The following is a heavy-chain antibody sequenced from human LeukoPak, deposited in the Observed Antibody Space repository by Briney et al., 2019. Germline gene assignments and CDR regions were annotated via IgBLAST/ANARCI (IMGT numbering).Heavy chain of an antibody. CDR2: IYYSGGT. Sequence: KASETLSLTCTVSGGSITSTNYCWGWVRQPPGKGLEWIGNIYYSGGTYYNPSLKSRVTMFVDTSKNQFSLRLNSVTAADTAVYYCARLFNWNIYYYYGMDVWGQGTTVTVSS. V-gene: IGHV4-39*01. CDR1: GGSITSTNYC. CDR3: ARLFNWNIYYYYGMDV. D-gene: IGHD1/OR15-1a*01. J-gene: IGHJ6*02.